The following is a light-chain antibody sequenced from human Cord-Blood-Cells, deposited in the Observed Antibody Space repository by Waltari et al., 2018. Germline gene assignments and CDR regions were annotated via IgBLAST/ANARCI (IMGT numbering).Light chain of an antibody. CDR2: GAS. CDR1: QSVSSSY. J-gene: IGKJ5*01. CDR3: QQYGSSLIT. V-gene: IGKV3-20*01. Sequence: EIVLTQSPGTLSLSPGERATLSCRASQSVSSSYFAWYQQKPGQAPRLLIYGASSRATGIPDRFSGSGSGTDFTLTISRLEPEDLAVYYCQQYGSSLITFGQGTRLEIK.